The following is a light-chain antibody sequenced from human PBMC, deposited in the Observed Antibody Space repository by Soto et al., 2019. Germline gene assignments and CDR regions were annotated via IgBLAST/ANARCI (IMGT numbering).Light chain of an antibody. CDR3: SSHTSGNTRV. CDR1: TGDVGGYDY. V-gene: IGLV2-14*01. CDR2: EVT. J-gene: IGLJ1*01. Sequence: QSALTQPASVSGSPGQSITISCTGTTGDVGGYDYVSWYQQYPYKAPKLIIYEVTNRPSGISNPFSGSKSGNTAFLTIYGLQAEDSADYYGSSHTSGNTRVFGTGTKVTVL.